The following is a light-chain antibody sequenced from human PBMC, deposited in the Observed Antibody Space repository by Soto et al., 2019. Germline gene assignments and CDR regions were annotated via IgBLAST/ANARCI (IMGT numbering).Light chain of an antibody. CDR3: AAWDDGLNGVV. CDR1: SSNIGRNT. V-gene: IGLV1-44*01. Sequence: QSVLTQPPSASETPGQRVTISCSGSSSNIGRNTVNWYQQLPGTAPKLLIYTNTQRPSGVPDRFSGSKSGTSASLAISGLQSEDEADYYCAAWDDGLNGVVFGGGTKVTVL. CDR2: TNT. J-gene: IGLJ3*02.